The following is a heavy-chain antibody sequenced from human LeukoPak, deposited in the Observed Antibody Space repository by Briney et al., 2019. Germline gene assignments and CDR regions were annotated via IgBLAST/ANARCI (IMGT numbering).Heavy chain of an antibody. J-gene: IGHJ4*02. Sequence: SVKVSCKASGGTFSSYAISWVRQAPGQGLEWMGGIIPIFATANHAQKFQGRVTITADESTSTAYMELSSLRSEDTAVYYCARGPITTRSHFDYWGQGTLVTVSS. CDR1: GGTFSSYA. CDR2: IIPIFATA. CDR3: ARGPITTRSHFDY. V-gene: IGHV1-69*13. D-gene: IGHD3-22*01.